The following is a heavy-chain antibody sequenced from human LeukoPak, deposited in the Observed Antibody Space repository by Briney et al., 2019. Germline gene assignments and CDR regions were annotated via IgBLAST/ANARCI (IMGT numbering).Heavy chain of an antibody. Sequence: ASVNVSCKASAYTFTIYAMNWVRQAPGQGLEWMGWINTNTGNPTYAQAFTARFVFSLDNSVSTAYLQISSLKAEGTAVYYCARDGEDYYGSDWGQGTLVTVSS. CDR3: ARDGEDYYGSD. J-gene: IGHJ4*02. D-gene: IGHD3-10*01. CDR2: INTNTGNP. V-gene: IGHV7-4-1*02. CDR1: AYTFTIYA.